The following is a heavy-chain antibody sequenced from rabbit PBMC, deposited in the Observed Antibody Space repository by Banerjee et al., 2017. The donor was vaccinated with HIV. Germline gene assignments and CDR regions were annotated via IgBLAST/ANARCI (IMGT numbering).Heavy chain of an antibody. CDR2: IDPVVGST. D-gene: IGHD2-1*01. V-gene: IGHV1S7*01. J-gene: IGHJ3*01. Sequence: QLEETGGGLVQPGGSLKLSCKASGFDFSRYYMSWVRQAPGMGLEWIGYIDPVVGSTYYATWVNGQFTISSHNAQNTLYLQLNNLTVADTATYFCVRGSDDYDARLDVWGPGTLVTVS. CDR3: VRGSDDYDARLDV. CDR1: GFDFSRYY.